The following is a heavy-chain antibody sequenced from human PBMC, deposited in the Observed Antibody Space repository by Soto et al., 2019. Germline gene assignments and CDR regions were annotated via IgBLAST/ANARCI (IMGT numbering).Heavy chain of an antibody. CDR1: GFTFDDYA. CDR2: ISWNSGSI. D-gene: IGHD3-3*01. CDR3: AQVGINYDCWSRPGDYFDY. J-gene: IGHJ4*02. V-gene: IGHV3-9*01. Sequence: EVHLVESGGGLVQPGRSLRLSCAASGFTFDDYAMHWVRQAPGKGLEWVSGISWNSGSIGYADSVKGRFTISRDNAKNSLYLQMNSLRAEDTALYYCAQVGINYDCWSRPGDYFDYWGQGTLVTVSS.